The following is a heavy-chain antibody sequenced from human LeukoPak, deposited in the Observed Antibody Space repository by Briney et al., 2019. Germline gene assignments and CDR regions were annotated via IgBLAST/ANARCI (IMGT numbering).Heavy chain of an antibody. J-gene: IGHJ6*02. V-gene: IGHV3-33*01. Sequence: GGSLRLSCAASGFTFSSYGMHWVRQAPGKGLEWVAVIWYDGSNKYYADSVKGQFTISRDNSKNTLYLQMNSLRAEDTAVYYCARDPGRYDFWSGYYTPYYYYGMDVWGQGTTVTVSS. CDR1: GFTFSSYG. CDR3: ARDPGRYDFWSGYYTPYYYYGMDV. D-gene: IGHD3-3*01. CDR2: IWYDGSNK.